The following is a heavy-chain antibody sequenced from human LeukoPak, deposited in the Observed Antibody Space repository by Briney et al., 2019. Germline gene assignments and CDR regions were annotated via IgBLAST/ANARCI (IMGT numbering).Heavy chain of an antibody. V-gene: IGHV3-7*03. CDR3: ARLNSGYSYGLIDYYYYMDV. J-gene: IGHJ6*03. CDR1: GFIFSSYW. Sequence: GGSLRLSCAASGFIFSSYWMSWVRQAPGKGLEWVANIKQDGSEKYYVDSVKGRFTISRDNAKNSLYLQMNSLRAEDTAVYYCARLNSGYSYGLIDYYYYMDVWGKGTTVTISS. D-gene: IGHD5-18*01. CDR2: IKQDGSEK.